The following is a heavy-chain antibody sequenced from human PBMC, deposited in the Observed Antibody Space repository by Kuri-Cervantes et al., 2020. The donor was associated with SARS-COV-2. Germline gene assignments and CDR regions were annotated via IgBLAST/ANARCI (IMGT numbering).Heavy chain of an antibody. CDR1: GYTFTGYY. J-gene: IGHJ4*02. D-gene: IGHD1/OR15-1a*01. CDR2: INPNSGGT. V-gene: IGHV1-2*02. CDR3: ASSGITGTLTGFDY. Sequence: ASVKVSCKASGYTFTGYYMHWVRQAPGQGLEWMGWINPNSGGTNYAQKFRGRVTMTRDTSISTAYMELSRLRSDDTAVYYCASSGITGTLTGFDYWGQGTLVTVSS.